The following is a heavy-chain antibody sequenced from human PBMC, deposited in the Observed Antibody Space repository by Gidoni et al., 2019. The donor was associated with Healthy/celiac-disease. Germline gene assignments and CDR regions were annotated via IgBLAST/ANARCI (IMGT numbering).Heavy chain of an antibody. J-gene: IGHJ4*02. Sequence: AQLFQSGAEVKTPRESLKISCKESAFRFPSYWIGWVRQMPGKGLDGMGIIYPGDSDTRYSPSVQGQVTISADKSISTAYLQGSSLKASDTAMYYCARGYGGTNWGFGFDYWGQGTLVTVSS. D-gene: IGHD7-27*01. CDR1: AFRFPSYW. V-gene: IGHV5-51*01. CDR2: IYPGDSDT. CDR3: ARGYGGTNWGFGFDY.